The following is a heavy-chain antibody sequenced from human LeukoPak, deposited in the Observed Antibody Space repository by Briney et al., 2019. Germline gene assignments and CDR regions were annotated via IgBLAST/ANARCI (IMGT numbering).Heavy chain of an antibody. J-gene: IGHJ4*02. CDR1: GYTFTGYY. V-gene: IGHV1-2*02. CDR2: INPNSGGT. Sequence: ASVKVSCKSSGYTFTGYYMHWVRQAPGQGLEWMGWINPNSGGTNYAQKFQGRVTMTRDTSISTAYMELRRLRSDDTAVYYCARGRITASRDGYKQQQHWGQGTLVTVSS. D-gene: IGHD5-24*01. CDR3: ARGRITASRDGYKQQQH.